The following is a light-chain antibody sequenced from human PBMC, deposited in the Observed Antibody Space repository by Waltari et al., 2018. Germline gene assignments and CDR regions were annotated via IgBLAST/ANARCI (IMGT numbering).Light chain of an antibody. J-gene: IGLJ2*01. V-gene: IGLV2-14*01. CDR3: SSYASVSSLV. CDR2: DVS. CDR1: SGDVGGENS. Sequence: QSALTQPASVSASPGQSITISCTGTSGDVGGENSVSWYQQHPGKAPKLMIYDVSNRPSGVSNRFSASKSGNTASLTISGLQAEDEGDYYCSSYASVSSLVFGGGTRLTVL.